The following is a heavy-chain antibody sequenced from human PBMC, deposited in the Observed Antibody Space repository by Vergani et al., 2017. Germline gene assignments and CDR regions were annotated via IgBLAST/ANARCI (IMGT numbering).Heavy chain of an antibody. Sequence: QVQLVESGGGVVQPGRSLRLSCAASGFRFSSYGMNWVRQAPGKGLEWVAVIWYDGSNKYYADSVKGRFTISRDNSQNTVNLQMNSLRVDDTAVYYCASMAPDYYDSSGHRYYYYYMDVWGKGTTVTVSS. D-gene: IGHD3-22*01. CDR2: IWYDGSNK. CDR1: GFRFSSYG. J-gene: IGHJ6*03. CDR3: ASMAPDYYDSSGHRYYYYYMDV. V-gene: IGHV3-33*01.